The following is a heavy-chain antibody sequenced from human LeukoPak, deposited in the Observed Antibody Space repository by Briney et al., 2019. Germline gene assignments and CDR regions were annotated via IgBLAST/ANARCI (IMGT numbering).Heavy chain of an antibody. Sequence: GGSLRLSCXASGFTFSSYWMHWVRQAPGKGLVWVSRINSDGSSTSYADSVKGRFTISRDNAKNTLYLQMNSLRAEDTAVYYCAREEGYCSSTSCYSTGFDYWGQGTLVTVSS. CDR1: GFTFSSYW. D-gene: IGHD2-2*02. CDR3: AREEGYCSSTSCYSTGFDY. V-gene: IGHV3-74*01. CDR2: INSDGSST. J-gene: IGHJ4*02.